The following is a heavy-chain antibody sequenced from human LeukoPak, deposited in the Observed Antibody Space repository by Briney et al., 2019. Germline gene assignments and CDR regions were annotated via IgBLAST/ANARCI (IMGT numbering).Heavy chain of an antibody. CDR3: ARDYWVFDY. Sequence: GGSLRLSCAASGFTFSNYAMSWVRQAPGKGLEWVSSISGSGGCTYYADSVKGRFTISRDDSKNTLYLQMNSLRAEDTAVYYCARDYWVFDYWGQGTLVTVSS. V-gene: IGHV3-23*01. J-gene: IGHJ4*02. CDR1: GFTFSNYA. CDR2: ISGSGGCT. D-gene: IGHD2-8*02.